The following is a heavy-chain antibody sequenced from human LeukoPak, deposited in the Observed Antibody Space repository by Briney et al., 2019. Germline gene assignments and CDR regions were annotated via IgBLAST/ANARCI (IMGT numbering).Heavy chain of an antibody. CDR2: INPNSGGT. Sequence: GASVKVSCKASGYTFTGYYMHWVRQAPGQGLEWMGWINPNSGGTNYAQKFQGRVTMTRDTSISTGYMELSRLRSDDTAVYYCARVSYYDSSGYGYWGQGTLVTVSS. D-gene: IGHD3-22*01. CDR3: ARVSYYDSSGYGY. V-gene: IGHV1-2*02. CDR1: GYTFTGYY. J-gene: IGHJ4*02.